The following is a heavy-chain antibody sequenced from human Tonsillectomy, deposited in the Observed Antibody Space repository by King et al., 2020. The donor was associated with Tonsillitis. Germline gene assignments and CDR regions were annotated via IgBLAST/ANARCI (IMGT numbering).Heavy chain of an antibody. CDR1: GGSISSGGYS. CDR2: IYHSGST. Sequence: QLQESGSGLVKPSQTLSLTCAVSGGSISSGGYSWSWIRQPPGKGLEWIGYIYHSGSTYYNPTLKSRVTISVDRSKNQFSLKLRPVPAADTAVYDCARVMVRGVIIAWFDPWGRGTLVTVSS. J-gene: IGHJ5*02. D-gene: IGHD3-10*01. CDR3: ARVMVRGVIIAWFDP. V-gene: IGHV4-30-2*01.